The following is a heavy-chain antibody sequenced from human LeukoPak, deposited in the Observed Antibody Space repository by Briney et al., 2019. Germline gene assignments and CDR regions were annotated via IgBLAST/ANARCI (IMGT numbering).Heavy chain of an antibody. CDR2: INHSGST. V-gene: IGHV4-34*01. D-gene: IGHD3-22*01. CDR1: GGSFSGYY. CDR3: ARLTKVDSSGYFSYFDY. J-gene: IGHJ4*02. Sequence: PSETLSLTCAVYGGSFSGYYWSWIRQPPGKGLEWIGEINHSGSTYYNPSLKSRVTISVDTSKNQFSLKLSSVTAADTAVYYCARLTKVDSSGYFSYFDYWGQGTLVTVSS.